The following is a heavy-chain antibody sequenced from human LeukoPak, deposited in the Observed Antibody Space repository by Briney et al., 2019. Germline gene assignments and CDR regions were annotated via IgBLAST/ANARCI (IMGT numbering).Heavy chain of an antibody. CDR3: ARDATRGGDFDY. CDR1: VFTFSTYN. Sequence: GGSLRLSCAASVFTFSTYNMNWVRQAPGKGLEWVLSITSSSRYTFYADSVKGRFTFSRDNAKDSLYLQMNSLRAEDTAVYYCARDATRGGDFDYWGQGTLVTVSS. V-gene: IGHV3-21*01. J-gene: IGHJ4*02. CDR2: ITSSSRYT. D-gene: IGHD3-16*01.